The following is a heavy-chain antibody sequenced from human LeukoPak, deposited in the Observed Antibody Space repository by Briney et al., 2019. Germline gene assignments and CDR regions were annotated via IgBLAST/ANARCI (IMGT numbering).Heavy chain of an antibody. V-gene: IGHV3-74*01. CDR3: ARYQQTGYESDY. J-gene: IGHJ4*02. Sequence: GESLRLSCAASGFTFNAFWTHWVRQAPGKGLVWVARINTEGNSITYADAVEGRFTISRDNAKSTLYLQMNSLTAEDTGVYYCARYQQTGYESDYWGQGTLVTVSS. CDR1: GFTFNAFW. CDR2: INTEGNSI. D-gene: IGHD5-12*01.